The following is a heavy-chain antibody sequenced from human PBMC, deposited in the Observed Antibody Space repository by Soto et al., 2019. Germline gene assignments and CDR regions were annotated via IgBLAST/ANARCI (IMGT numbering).Heavy chain of an antibody. D-gene: IGHD5-12*01. CDR3: AGCQRSRYPVDGAFDI. CDR1: GFTFSSYS. V-gene: IGHV3-21*01. J-gene: IGHJ3*02. Sequence: EVQLVESGGGLVKPGGSLRLSCAASGFTFSSYSMNWVRQAAGKGLEWVSSISSSSSYIYYADSAKGRFTISRANAKNSLQLQTISLSAEATALYYSAGCQRSRYPVDGAFDIWGQGTIVTFSS. CDR2: ISSSSSYI.